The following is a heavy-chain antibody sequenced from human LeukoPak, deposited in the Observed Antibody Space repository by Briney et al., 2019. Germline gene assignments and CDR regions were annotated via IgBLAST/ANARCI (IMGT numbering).Heavy chain of an antibody. CDR1: GFTFSSYA. CDR3: AKAESPLRELSHFDY. D-gene: IGHD1-26*01. CDR2: ISGSGGST. J-gene: IGHJ4*02. V-gene: IGHV3-23*01. Sequence: GGSLRLSCAASGFTFSSYAMSWVRQAPGKGLEWVSAISGSGGSTYYADSVKGRFTISRDNSKNTLYLQMNSLRAEDTAVYYCAKAESPLRELSHFDYWGQGTLVTVSS.